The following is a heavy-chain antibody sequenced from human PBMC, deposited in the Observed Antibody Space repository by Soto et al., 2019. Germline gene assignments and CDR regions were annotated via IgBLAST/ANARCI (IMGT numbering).Heavy chain of an antibody. CDR1: GGSISSYY. J-gene: IGHJ6*02. CDR2: IYHSGST. Sequence: SETLSLTCTVSGGSISSYYWSWIRQPPGKGLEWIGYIYHSGSTYYNPSLKSRVTISVDRSKNQFSLKLSSVTAADTAVYYCARAHYGDYGYGMDVWGQGTTVTVSS. V-gene: IGHV4-59*12. D-gene: IGHD4-17*01. CDR3: ARAHYGDYGYGMDV.